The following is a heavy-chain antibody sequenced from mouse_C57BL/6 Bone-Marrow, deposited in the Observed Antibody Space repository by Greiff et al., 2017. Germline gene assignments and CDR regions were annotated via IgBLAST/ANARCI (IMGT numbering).Heavy chain of an antibody. J-gene: IGHJ4*01. Sequence: VKLVESGPELVKPGASVKLSCKASGYTFTSYDINWVKQRPGQGLEWIGWIYPRDGSTKYNEKFKGKATLTVDPSSSTAYMELHSLTSEVSAVYFCARDYPYAMDYWSQGTSVPVSS. CDR3: ARDYPYAMDY. V-gene: IGHV1-85*01. CDR2: IYPRDGST. D-gene: IGHD2-4*01. CDR1: GYTFTSYD.